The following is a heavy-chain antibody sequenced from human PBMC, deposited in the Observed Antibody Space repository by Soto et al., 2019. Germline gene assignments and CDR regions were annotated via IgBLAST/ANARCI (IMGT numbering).Heavy chain of an antibody. CDR3: ARVGAWVDLRYFYFDY. J-gene: IGHJ4*02. CDR1: GYTFTSYA. Sequence: QVQLVQSGAEVKKPGASVKVSCKASGYTFTSYAMHWVRQAPGQRREWMGWINAGNGNTKYSQKFQGRVTITRDTSASTAYMELSSLRSEDTAVYYCARVGAWVDLRYFYFDYWGQGTLVTVSS. V-gene: IGHV1-3*01. D-gene: IGHD3-9*01. CDR2: INAGNGNT.